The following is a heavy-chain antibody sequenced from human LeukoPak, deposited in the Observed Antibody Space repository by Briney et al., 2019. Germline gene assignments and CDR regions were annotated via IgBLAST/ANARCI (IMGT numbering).Heavy chain of an antibody. CDR2: ISSSGSTI. CDR3: ARDVDTAMVPFDY. V-gene: IGHV3-11*04. Sequence: GGSLRLSCAASGFTFSDYYMSWIRQAPGKGLEWVSYISSSGSTIYYADSVKGRFTISRDNAKNSLYLQMNSLRAEDTGVYYCARDVDTAMVPFDYWGQGTLVTVSS. D-gene: IGHD5-18*01. J-gene: IGHJ4*02. CDR1: GFTFSDYY.